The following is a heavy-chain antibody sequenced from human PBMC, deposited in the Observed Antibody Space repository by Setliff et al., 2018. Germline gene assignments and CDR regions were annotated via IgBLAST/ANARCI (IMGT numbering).Heavy chain of an antibody. D-gene: IGHD3-16*01. CDR1: GGSLRGNAIF. CDR2: IYYSGST. J-gene: IGHJ4*02. V-gene: IGHV4-39*02. Sequence: SETLSLTCTVSGGSLRGNAIFWGWIRQPPGKGLEWIGSIYYSGSTYYNPSLKSRVTISVDTSKNQFSLKLSSVTAADTAIYYCARDLLGLEDITLFDYWGQGTLVTVSS. CDR3: ARDLLGLEDITLFDY.